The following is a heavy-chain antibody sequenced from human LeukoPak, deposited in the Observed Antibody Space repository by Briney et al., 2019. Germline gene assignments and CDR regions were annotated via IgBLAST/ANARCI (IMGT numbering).Heavy chain of an antibody. Sequence: SETLSLTCTVSGGSISSSSYYWGWIRQPPGKGLEWIGNIYYSGSTYYNPSLKSRVTISVDTSKNQFSLKLSSVTAADTAVYYCARLPRTRAAAGTGSYWGQGTLVTVSS. J-gene: IGHJ4*02. CDR2: IYYSGST. D-gene: IGHD6-13*01. CDR3: ARLPRTRAAAGTGSY. CDR1: GGSISSSSYY. V-gene: IGHV4-39*01.